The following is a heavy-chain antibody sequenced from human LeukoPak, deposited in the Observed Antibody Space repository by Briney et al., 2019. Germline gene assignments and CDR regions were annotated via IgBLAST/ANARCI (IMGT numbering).Heavy chain of an antibody. V-gene: IGHV1-2*02. D-gene: IGHD3-22*01. CDR1: GYTFTGYY. Sequence: ASVKVSCKASGYTFTGYYMHWVRQAPGQGLEWMGWINPNSGGTNYAQKFQGRVTMTRDTSISTAYMKLSRLKSDDRAVYYCARSDGFSGYSSLGDSWGQGTLVTVSS. CDR3: ARSDGFSGYSSLGDS. J-gene: IGHJ5*01. CDR2: INPNSGGT.